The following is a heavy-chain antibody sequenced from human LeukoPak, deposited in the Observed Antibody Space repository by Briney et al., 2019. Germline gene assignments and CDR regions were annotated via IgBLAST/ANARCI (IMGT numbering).Heavy chain of an antibody. D-gene: IGHD6-19*01. CDR1: GGSIRSYY. V-gene: IGHV4-59*06. J-gene: IGHJ3*02. CDR3: ARSADRSVGYSSGDAFDI. CDR2: IYYSGST. Sequence: PSETLSLTCTVSGGSIRSYYWSWIRQHPGKGLEWIGYIYYSGSTYYNPSLKSRVTISVDTSKNQFSLKLSSVTAADTAVYYCARSADRSVGYSSGDAFDIWGQGTMVTVSS.